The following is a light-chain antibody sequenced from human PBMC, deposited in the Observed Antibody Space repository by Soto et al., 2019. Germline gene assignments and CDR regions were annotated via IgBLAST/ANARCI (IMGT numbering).Light chain of an antibody. CDR3: QSYDSSLSGSWV. CDR2: ANS. V-gene: IGLV1-40*01. Sequence: QSVLTQPPSVSGAPGQRVTISCTGSSSNIGAGYDVHWYQQIPGTAPKLLIYANSNRPSGVPDRFSGSKSGTSASLAITGLQAEDEADYYCQSYDSSLSGSWVFGGGTKLTVL. CDR1: SSNIGAGYD. J-gene: IGLJ3*02.